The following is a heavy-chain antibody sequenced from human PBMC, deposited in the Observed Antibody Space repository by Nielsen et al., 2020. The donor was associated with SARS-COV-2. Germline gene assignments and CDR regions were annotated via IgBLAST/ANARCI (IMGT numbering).Heavy chain of an antibody. D-gene: IGHD6-6*01. J-gene: IGHJ6*02. CDR1: GFTFNNFA. CDR2: ISGSGFTT. CDR3: VKWVQLDLGYYYHGMDV. V-gene: IGHV3-23*01. Sequence: GESLKISCAASGFTFNNFAMNWVRQAPGKGLERVSGISGSGFTTYYADSVRGRFTISRDNSKNTLHLQMNSLKVEDTAVYYCVKWVQLDLGYYYHGMDVWGQGTTVTVSS.